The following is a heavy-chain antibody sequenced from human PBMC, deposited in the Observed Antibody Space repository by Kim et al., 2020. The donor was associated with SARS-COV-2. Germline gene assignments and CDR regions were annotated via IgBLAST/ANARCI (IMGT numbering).Heavy chain of an antibody. CDR2: ISSNGGST. CDR1: GFTFSSYA. Sequence: GGSLRLSCSASGFTFSSYAMHWVRQAPGKGLEYVSAISSNGGSTYYADSVKGRFTISRDNSKNTLYLQMSSLRAEDTAVYYCVKGFHYYDSSGYYTPFDYWGQGTLVTVSS. V-gene: IGHV3-64D*06. J-gene: IGHJ4*02. CDR3: VKGFHYYDSSGYYTPFDY. D-gene: IGHD3-22*01.